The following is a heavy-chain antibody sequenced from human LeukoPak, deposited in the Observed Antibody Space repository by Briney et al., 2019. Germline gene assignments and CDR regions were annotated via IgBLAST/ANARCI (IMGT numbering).Heavy chain of an antibody. CDR3: ARVYNWNYFDY. J-gene: IGHJ4*02. D-gene: IGHD1-20*01. CDR1: GFTFSNYA. V-gene: IGHV3-7*05. Sequence: GGSLRLSCAASGFTFSNYAMNWVRQAPGKGLEWVADIKQDGSEKYYVDSVKGRFTISRDNAKNSLYLQMNSLRAEDTAVFYCARVYNWNYFDYWGQGTLVTVSS. CDR2: IKQDGSEK.